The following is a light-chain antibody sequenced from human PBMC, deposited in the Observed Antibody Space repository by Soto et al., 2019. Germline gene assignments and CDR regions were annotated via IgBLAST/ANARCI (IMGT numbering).Light chain of an antibody. CDR2: STN. Sequence: QTVVTQEPSFSVSPGGTVTLTCGLSSGSVSTSYYPGWYQQTPGQAPRTLIYSTNTRSSGVPDRFSGSILGNKAALTITGAQADDESDYYCVLYMGSGITVFGGGTQLTVL. CDR1: SGSVSTSYY. J-gene: IGLJ7*01. CDR3: VLYMGSGITV. V-gene: IGLV8-61*01.